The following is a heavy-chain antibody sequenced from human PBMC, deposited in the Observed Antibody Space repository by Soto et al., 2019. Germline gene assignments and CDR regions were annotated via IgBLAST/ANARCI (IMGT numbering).Heavy chain of an antibody. CDR1: GGTFSSYT. CDR3: ARVGPGTDFWSGYYDY. D-gene: IGHD3-3*01. Sequence: SVKVSCKASGGTFSSYTISWVRQAPGQGLEWMGRIIPILGIANYAQKFQGRVTITADKSTSTAYMELSSLRSEDTAVYYCARVGPGTDFWSGYYDYWGQGTLVTVSS. V-gene: IGHV1-69*02. J-gene: IGHJ4*02. CDR2: IIPILGIA.